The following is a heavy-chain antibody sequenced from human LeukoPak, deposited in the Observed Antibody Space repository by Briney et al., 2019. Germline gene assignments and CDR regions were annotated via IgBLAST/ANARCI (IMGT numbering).Heavy chain of an antibody. CDR1: GFTFSDYY. J-gene: IGHJ4*02. Sequence: GGSLRLSCAASGFTFSDYYMSWIRQAPGKGLEWVSYISSSGSTIYYADSVKGRFIISRDNAKNSLYLQMNSLGAEDTAVYYCARDVGIAAVAYWGQGTLVTVSS. V-gene: IGHV3-11*04. D-gene: IGHD6-13*01. CDR3: ARDVGIAAVAY. CDR2: ISSSGSTI.